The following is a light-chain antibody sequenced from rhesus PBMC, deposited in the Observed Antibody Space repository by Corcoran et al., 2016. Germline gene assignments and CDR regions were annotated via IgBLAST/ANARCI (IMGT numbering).Light chain of an antibody. CDR3: QQDYSWPT. CDR1: QSVSSR. J-gene: IGKJ4*01. Sequence: EIVMTQSPDTLSLSPGERATLSCRASQSVSSRLAWYQQKLGQAPKLLIYGASTRATGIPDRFSGSGSGTEFTLTIASLETEDVGIYYCQQDYSWPTFGGGTKVELK. CDR2: GAS. V-gene: IGKV3-42*01.